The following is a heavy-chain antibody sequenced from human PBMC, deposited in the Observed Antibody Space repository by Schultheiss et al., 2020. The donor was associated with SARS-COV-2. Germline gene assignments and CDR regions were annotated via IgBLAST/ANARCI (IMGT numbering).Heavy chain of an antibody. CDR2: INPNSGGT. CDR1: GYTFTGYY. D-gene: IGHD2-2*02. CDR3: ARDREFVVVPAAIRRVLGAFDI. J-gene: IGHJ3*02. V-gene: IGHV1-2*02. Sequence: ASVKVSCKASGYTFTGYYMHWVRQAPGQGLEWMGWINPNSGGTNYAQKFQGRVTMTRDTSISTAYMELSRLRSDDTAVYYCARDREFVVVPAAIRRVLGAFDIWGQGTMVTVSS.